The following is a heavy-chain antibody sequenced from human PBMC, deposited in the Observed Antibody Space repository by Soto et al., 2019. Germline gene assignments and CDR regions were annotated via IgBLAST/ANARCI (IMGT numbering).Heavy chain of an antibody. Sequence: QVQLQESGPGLVRPSETLSLTCSVSGGSIKNYYWNWIRQAPGKGLEWIGYIYYSGSTNYHPSLRGRVTISVDTSKNQFSLKLTSVTAADTAVYYCVRDREVWLRGWGFDPWGQGALVTVSS. CDR2: IYYSGST. D-gene: IGHD2-21*01. J-gene: IGHJ5*02. CDR3: VRDREVWLRGWGFDP. V-gene: IGHV4-59*01. CDR1: GGSIKNYY.